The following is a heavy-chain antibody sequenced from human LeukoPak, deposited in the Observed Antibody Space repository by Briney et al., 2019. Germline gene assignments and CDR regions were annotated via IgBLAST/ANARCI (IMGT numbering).Heavy chain of an antibody. CDR2: IKTDGSGK. V-gene: IGHV3-7*01. J-gene: IGHJ3*01. CDR3: ARDPFDSGDRYYGAFDL. CDR1: GFIFSSSW. D-gene: IGHD3-22*01. Sequence: GGSLRLSCAASGFIFSSSWMSWVRQAPGKGLEWVANIKTDGSGKQYVDSVKGRFAISRDNAKNSLYLQMNSLRAEDTAVYYCARDPFDSGDRYYGAFDLWGQGTMVTVSS.